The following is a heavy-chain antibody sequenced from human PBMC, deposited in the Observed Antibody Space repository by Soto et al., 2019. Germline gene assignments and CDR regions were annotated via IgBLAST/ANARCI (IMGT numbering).Heavy chain of an antibody. Sequence: GGSLRLSCAASGFTFSSYSMNWVRQAPGKGLEWVSYISSSSSTIYYADSVKGRFTISRDNAKNSLYLQMNSLRAEDTAVYYCARPKEYCSGGSCYLLNAFDIWGQGTMVTVSS. V-gene: IGHV3-48*01. J-gene: IGHJ3*02. CDR3: ARPKEYCSGGSCYLLNAFDI. D-gene: IGHD2-15*01. CDR1: GFTFSSYS. CDR2: ISSSSSTI.